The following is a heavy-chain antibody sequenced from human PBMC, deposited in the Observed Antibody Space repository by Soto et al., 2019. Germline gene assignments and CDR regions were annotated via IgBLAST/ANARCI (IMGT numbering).Heavy chain of an antibody. CDR1: GFTFRSYA. V-gene: IGHV3-30*18. D-gene: IGHD3-22*01. CDR3: AKTIWDSSGYSRFGY. Sequence: PGGSLRLSCGASGFTFRSYAMHWVRQAPGKGLEWVAVIYDGSNKYYADSVKGRFTISRDNSKNTLYLQMNSLRAEDTAVYYCAKTIWDSSGYSRFGYWGQGTLVTVSS. J-gene: IGHJ4*02. CDR2: IYDGSNK.